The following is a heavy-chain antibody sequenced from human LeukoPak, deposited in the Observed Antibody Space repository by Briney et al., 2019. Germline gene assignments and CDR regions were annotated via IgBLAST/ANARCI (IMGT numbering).Heavy chain of an antibody. Sequence: GRSLRLPCAASGFTFSSYGMHWVRQAPGKGLEWVAVIWYDGSNKYYADSVKGRFTISRDNSKNTLYLQMNSLRAEDTAVYYCAKGRGYSYGWLDYWGQGTLVTVSS. D-gene: IGHD5-18*01. CDR2: IWYDGSNK. CDR3: AKGRGYSYGWLDY. J-gene: IGHJ4*02. CDR1: GFTFSSYG. V-gene: IGHV3-33*06.